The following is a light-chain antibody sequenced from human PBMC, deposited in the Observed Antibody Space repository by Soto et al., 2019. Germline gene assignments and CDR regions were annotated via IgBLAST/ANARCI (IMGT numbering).Light chain of an antibody. CDR1: QSVSSY. J-gene: IGKJ5*01. V-gene: IGKV3-11*01. CDR3: QQRSNWPREIT. CDR2: DAS. Sequence: IMLTQSPSTLSLSPEERATLSCRASQSVSSYLAWYQQKPGQAPRLLIYDASNRATGIPARFSGSGSGTDFTLTISSLEPEDFAVYYCQQRSNWPREITFGQGTRLEIK.